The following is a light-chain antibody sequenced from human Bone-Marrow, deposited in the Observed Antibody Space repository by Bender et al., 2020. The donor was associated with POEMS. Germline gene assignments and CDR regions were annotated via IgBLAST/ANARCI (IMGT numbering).Light chain of an antibody. CDR3: AAWDDTVSGPGMV. CDR2: RSD. Sequence: QSVLTQPPSASGTPGQRVTISCSGGSSNIGAHAVNWYQHLPGTAPKLLIYRSDQRSSGVPDRFSGSKSGTSASLAISGLRSEDEDEYYCAAWDDTVSGPGMVFGGGTKLTVL. J-gene: IGLJ2*01. V-gene: IGLV1-47*01. CDR1: SSNIGAHA.